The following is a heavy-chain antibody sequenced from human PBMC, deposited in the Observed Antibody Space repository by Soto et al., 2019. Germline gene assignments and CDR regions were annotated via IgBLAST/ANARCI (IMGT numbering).Heavy chain of an antibody. CDR3: ASSILSGRSRIGY. J-gene: IGHJ1*01. CDR1: GFTSSGYW. V-gene: IGHV3-74*01. D-gene: IGHD1-26*01. Sequence: VQLVESGGGLVQPGGSLRLSCAVSGFTSSGYWMHWVRQVPGKGLVWVSRINTDGSSTSYADSVEGRFTISRDNTKNTLYLQMDSLRADDTAVYYCASSILSGRSRIGYWGQGTLVTVSS. CDR2: INTDGSST.